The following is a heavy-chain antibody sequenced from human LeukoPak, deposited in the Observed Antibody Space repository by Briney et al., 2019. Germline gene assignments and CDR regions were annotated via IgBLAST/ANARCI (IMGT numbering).Heavy chain of an antibody. V-gene: IGHV3-23*01. CDR3: AKGKVTAFLDWFDP. D-gene: IGHD2-21*02. J-gene: IGHJ5*02. CDR1: GFTFSTYA. Sequence: PAGGSLRLSCAASGFTFSTYAMSWVCQAPGKGLEWVSAISATGGTTYYADSVKGRFTTSRDNSKDTLYLQLNTLRAEDTAIYFCAKGKVTAFLDWFDPWGQGTLVTVSS. CDR2: ISATGGTT.